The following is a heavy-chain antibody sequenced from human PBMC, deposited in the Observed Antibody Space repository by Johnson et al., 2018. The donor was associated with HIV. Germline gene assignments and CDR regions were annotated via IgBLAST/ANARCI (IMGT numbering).Heavy chain of an antibody. J-gene: IGHJ3*02. CDR1: GFTFSSYA. D-gene: IGHD1-26*01. CDR2: ISGSGGST. CDR3: ATSHGSHGAFDI. V-gene: IGHV3-23*04. Sequence: VQLVESGGGLVQPGGSLRLSCAASGFTFSSYAMSWVRQAPGKGLEWVSAISGSGGSTYYADSVKGRFTISRDNAKNTLYLQMNSLRAEDTAVYYCATSHGSHGAFDIWGQGTMVTVSS.